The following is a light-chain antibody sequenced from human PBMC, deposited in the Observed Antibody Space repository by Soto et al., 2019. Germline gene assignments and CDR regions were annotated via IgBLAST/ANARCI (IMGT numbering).Light chain of an antibody. CDR1: QSLTSSY. CDR3: HQYAYAPWT. J-gene: IGKJ1*01. Sequence: EIVLTQSPGTLSLSPGERATLSCRASQSLTSSYLAWYQQKPGQSPRLLIYGASRRATGIPDRFSGSGSGTDFTLTISRLEPEDFAVYYCHQYAYAPWTFGQGTKVDIK. V-gene: IGKV3-20*01. CDR2: GAS.